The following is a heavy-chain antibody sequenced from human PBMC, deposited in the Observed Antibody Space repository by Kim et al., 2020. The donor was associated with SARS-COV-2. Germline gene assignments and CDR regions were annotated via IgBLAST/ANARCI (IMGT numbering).Heavy chain of an antibody. CDR1: GFTFSSYS. V-gene: IGHV3-21*01. D-gene: IGHD2-15*01. CDR3: ARALLGYCSGGSCLGFDY. CDR2: ISSSSSYI. Sequence: GGSLRLSCAASGFTFSSYSMNWVRQAPGKGLEWVSSISSSSSYIYYADSVKGRFTISRDNAKNSLYLQMNSLRAEDTAVYYCARALLGYCSGGSCLGFDYWGQGTLVTVSS. J-gene: IGHJ4*02.